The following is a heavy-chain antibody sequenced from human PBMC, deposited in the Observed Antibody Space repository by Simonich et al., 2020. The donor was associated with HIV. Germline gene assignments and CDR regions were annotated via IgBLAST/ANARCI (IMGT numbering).Heavy chain of an antibody. J-gene: IGHJ4*02. CDR3: VRVSIAAAHRHFDY. D-gene: IGHD6-13*01. V-gene: IGHV1-2*06. CDR2: INPNSGGT. CDR1: GYTFTAYY. Sequence: QVQLVQSGAEVKKPGASVKVSCKASGYTFTAYYMHWVRQAPGQGLEWMGRINPNSGGTNYAQKFQGRVTMTRDTSISTAYMELSRLSSDDTAVYYCVRVSIAAAHRHFDYWGQGTLVTVSS.